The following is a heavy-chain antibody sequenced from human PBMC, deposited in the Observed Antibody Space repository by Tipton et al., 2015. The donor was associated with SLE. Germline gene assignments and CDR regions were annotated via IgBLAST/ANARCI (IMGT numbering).Heavy chain of an antibody. CDR1: ADSFTSTTYS. CDR2: IYATGST. Sequence: PGLVKPSETLSLSCTVSADSFTSTTYSWGWIRQPPGKRVEWIGGIYATGSTHYNPSLKSRLSMSLDTSKNQFSLKLTSVTAADTAVYYCARHNDDYGCFDFWGQGTLITVSS. D-gene: IGHD4-17*01. CDR3: ARHNDDYGCFDF. J-gene: IGHJ4*02. V-gene: IGHV4-39*07.